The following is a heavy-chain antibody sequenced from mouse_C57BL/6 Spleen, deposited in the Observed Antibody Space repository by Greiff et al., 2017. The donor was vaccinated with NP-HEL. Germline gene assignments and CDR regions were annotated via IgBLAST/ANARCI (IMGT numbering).Heavy chain of an antibody. D-gene: IGHD1-1*01. J-gene: IGHJ1*03. V-gene: IGHV4-1*01. CDR1: GIDFSRYW. Sequence: EASGIDFSRYWMSWVRRAPGKGLEWIGEINPDSSTINYAPSLKDKFIISRDNTKNTLYLQMSKVRSEDTALYYCARGGSSYWYFDVWGTGTTVTVSS. CDR2: INPDSSTI. CDR3: ARGGSSYWYFDV.